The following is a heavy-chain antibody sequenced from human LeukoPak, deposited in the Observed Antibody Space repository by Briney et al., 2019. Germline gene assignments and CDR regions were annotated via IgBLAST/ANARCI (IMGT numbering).Heavy chain of an antibody. V-gene: IGHV1-18*01. CDR1: GYTFTNYG. Sequence: ASVKVSCKASGYTFTNYGISWVRQAPGQGLEWMGWISGYNGYTNYAQKLQGRVTMTTDTSTSTAYMELRSLRSDDTAVYYCARQRNMVRGAPLFDYWGQGTLVTVSS. CDR2: ISGYNGYT. J-gene: IGHJ4*02. CDR3: ARQRNMVRGAPLFDY. D-gene: IGHD3-10*01.